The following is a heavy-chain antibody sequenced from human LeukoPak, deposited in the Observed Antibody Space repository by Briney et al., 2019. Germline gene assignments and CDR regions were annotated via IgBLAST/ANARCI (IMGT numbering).Heavy chain of an antibody. J-gene: IGHJ6*03. V-gene: IGHV3-7*01. CDR2: IKQDGSEK. D-gene: IGHD3-22*01. CDR1: GFTFSSHW. CDR3: AGVYYDSSGYYYIDYYYYYMDV. Sequence: PGGSLRLSCAASGFTFSSHWMSWVRQAPGKGLEWVANIKQDGSEKYYVDSVKGRFTISRDNAKNSLYLQMNSLRAEDTAVYYCAGVYYDSSGYYYIDYYYYYMDVWGKGTTVTVSS.